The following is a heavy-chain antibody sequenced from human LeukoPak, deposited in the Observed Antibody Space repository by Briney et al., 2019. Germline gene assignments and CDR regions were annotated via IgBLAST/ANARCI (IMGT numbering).Heavy chain of an antibody. J-gene: IGHJ4*02. V-gene: IGHV1-46*01. CDR1: GYTFTSYY. D-gene: IGHD5-18*01. CDR3: ARSTYSYGYALDY. CDR2: INPSGSST. Sequence: ASVKVSCKASGYTFTSYYMHWVRQAPGQGLEWMGIINPSGSSTSYAQKFQGRVTMTRDMSTSTVYMELSSLRSEDTAVYYCARSTYSYGYALDYWGQGTLVTVSS.